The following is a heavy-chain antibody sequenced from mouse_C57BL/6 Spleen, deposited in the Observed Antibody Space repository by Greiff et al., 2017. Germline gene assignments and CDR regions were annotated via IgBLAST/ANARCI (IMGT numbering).Heavy chain of an antibody. CDR3: ARTVDYYGSSSWYFDV. J-gene: IGHJ1*03. D-gene: IGHD1-1*01. V-gene: IGHV1-69*01. CDR2: IDPSDSYT. Sequence: VQLQQPGAELVMPGASVKLSCKASGYTFTSYWMHWVKQRPGQGLEWIGEIDPSDSYTTYNQKFKGKSTLTVDKSSSTAYMQLSSLTSEDSAVYYCARTVDYYGSSSWYFDVWGTGTTVTVSS. CDR1: GYTFTSYW.